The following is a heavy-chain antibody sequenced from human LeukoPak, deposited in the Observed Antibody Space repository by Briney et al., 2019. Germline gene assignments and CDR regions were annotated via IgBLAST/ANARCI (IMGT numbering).Heavy chain of an antibody. CDR3: ARVIETFDY. CDR1: GFTVSSNY. Sequence: GGSLRLSCAASGFTVSSNYMSWVRQAPGKGLEWVANIKQDGSEKYYVDSVKGRFTISRDNAKNSLYLQMNSLRAEDTAVYYCARVIETFDYWGQGTLVTVSS. V-gene: IGHV3-7*01. J-gene: IGHJ4*02. CDR2: IKQDGSEK. D-gene: IGHD3-16*02.